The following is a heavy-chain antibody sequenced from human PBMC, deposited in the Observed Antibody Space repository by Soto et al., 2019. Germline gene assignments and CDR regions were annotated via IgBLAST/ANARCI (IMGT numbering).Heavy chain of an antibody. CDR1: GYTFTSYG. J-gene: IGHJ4*02. CDR2: ISAYNGNT. Sequence: ASVKVSCKASGYTFTSYGISWVRQAPGQGLEWMGWISAYNGNTNYAQKLQGRVTMTTDTSTSTAYMELRSLRSDDTAVYYCASWDFWSGYYGFDYWGQGTLVTVSS. V-gene: IGHV1-18*01. D-gene: IGHD3-3*01. CDR3: ASWDFWSGYYGFDY.